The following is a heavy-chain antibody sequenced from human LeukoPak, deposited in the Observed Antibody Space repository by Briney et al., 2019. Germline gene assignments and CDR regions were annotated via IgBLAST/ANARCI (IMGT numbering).Heavy chain of an antibody. D-gene: IGHD1-26*01. Sequence: SETLTLTCAVSGGSISTYYWTWIRQPPGKGLTWIGYVDYSGSTNSNPSLKSRVTLSVDSSRNQFSLKVNSVTAADTAVYYCARVGSYCFDLWGRGTLVTVSS. CDR1: GGSISTYY. CDR3: ARVGSYCFDL. CDR2: VDYSGST. J-gene: IGHJ2*01. V-gene: IGHV4-59*01.